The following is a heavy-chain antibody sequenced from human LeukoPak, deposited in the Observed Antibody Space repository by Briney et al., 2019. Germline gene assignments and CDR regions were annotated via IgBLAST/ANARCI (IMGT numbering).Heavy chain of an antibody. CDR1: GFIFSTYG. CDR2: ISYDGNNK. D-gene: IGHD5-24*01. Sequence: GGSLRFSCVASGFIFSTYGMHWVRQAPGKGLEWVAVISYDGNNKFYADSVQGRFTISRDISKNTLYLQMNSLRPEDTAAYYCAKDNPAVFRRDGYNYGYFDYWGQGTLVTVSS. CDR3: AKDNPAVFRRDGYNYGYFDY. V-gene: IGHV3-30*18. J-gene: IGHJ4*02.